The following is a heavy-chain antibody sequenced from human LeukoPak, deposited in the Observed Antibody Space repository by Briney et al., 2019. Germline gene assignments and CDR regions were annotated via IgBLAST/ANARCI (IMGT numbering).Heavy chain of an antibody. V-gene: IGHV4-34*01. CDR1: GGSFSTYY. Sequence: ETSETLSLTCGVYGGSFSTYYWSWIRQPPGKGLEWVGEINHSGSTNYNPSLKSRVTISIDTSKNQFSLKLTSVTAADTAVYYCARPGGRSGLAEYFQYWGQGTLVTVSS. CDR3: ARPGGRSGLAEYFQY. CDR2: INHSGST. D-gene: IGHD6-19*01. J-gene: IGHJ1*01.